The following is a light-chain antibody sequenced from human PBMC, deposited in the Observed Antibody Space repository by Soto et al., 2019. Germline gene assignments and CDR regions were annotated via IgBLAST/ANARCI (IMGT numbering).Light chain of an antibody. CDR3: QQYNNWPQT. Sequence: EIVMTQSPATLFVSQEERATLSCRASQSVSSNLAWYQQKPGQAPRLLIYGASTRATGIPARFSGSGSGTEFTLTISSLQSEDFALYYGQQYNNWPQTFGQGTKVEIK. J-gene: IGKJ1*01. CDR1: QSVSSN. CDR2: GAS. V-gene: IGKV3-15*01.